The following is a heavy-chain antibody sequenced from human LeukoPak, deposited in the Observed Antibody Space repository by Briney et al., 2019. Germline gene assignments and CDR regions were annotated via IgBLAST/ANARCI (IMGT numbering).Heavy chain of an antibody. V-gene: IGHV4-38-2*01. CDR1: GYSISSGYY. CDR3: ARGLGYCSSTSCYVGIFDY. J-gene: IGHJ4*02. D-gene: IGHD2-2*01. Sequence: PSETLSLTCAVSGYSISSGYYWGWIRQPPGKGLEWIGSIYHSGSTYYNPSLKSRVTISVDTSKNQFSLKLSSVTAADTAVYYCARGLGYCSSTSCYVGIFDYWGQGTLVTVSS. CDR2: IYHSGST.